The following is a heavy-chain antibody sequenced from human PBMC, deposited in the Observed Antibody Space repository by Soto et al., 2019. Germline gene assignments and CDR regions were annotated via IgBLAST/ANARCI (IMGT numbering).Heavy chain of an antibody. CDR1: GGSISSGGYY. CDR3: ARSASYYYDSSGYCNWFDP. Sequence: SETLSLTCTVSGGSISSGGYYWSWIRQHPGKGLEWIGYIYYSGSTYYNPSLKSRVTISVDTSKNQFSLKLSSVTAADTAVYYCARSASYYYDSSGYCNWFDPWGQGTLVTVSS. J-gene: IGHJ5*02. D-gene: IGHD3-22*01. V-gene: IGHV4-31*03. CDR2: IYYSGST.